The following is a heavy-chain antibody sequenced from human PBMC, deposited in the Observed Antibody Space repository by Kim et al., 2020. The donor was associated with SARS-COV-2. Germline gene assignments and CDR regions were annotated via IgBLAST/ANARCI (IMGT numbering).Heavy chain of an antibody. J-gene: IGHJ4*02. Sequence: TYSPAFEGKITISASRSANAAYLQWDSLKASDTGIYYCARSARLDEYYFDYWGQGTLVTVSS. V-gene: IGHV5-51*01. CDR3: ARSARLDEYYFDY. D-gene: IGHD3-10*01.